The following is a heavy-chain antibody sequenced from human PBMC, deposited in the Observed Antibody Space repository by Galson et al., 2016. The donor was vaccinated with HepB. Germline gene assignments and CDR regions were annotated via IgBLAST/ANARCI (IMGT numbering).Heavy chain of an antibody. CDR1: GDPISTYY. Sequence: ETLSLTCTVSGDPISTYYWHWIRRPPGRGLEWIGDFYKTGSAHYNPSLKSRVTISIDTSKNQLSLQLSSVTAADTAVYYCAKASIALRNFDYWGQGTLVTVAS. CDR3: AKASIALRNFDY. CDR2: FYKTGSA. J-gene: IGHJ4*02. D-gene: IGHD2-8*01. V-gene: IGHV4-59*12.